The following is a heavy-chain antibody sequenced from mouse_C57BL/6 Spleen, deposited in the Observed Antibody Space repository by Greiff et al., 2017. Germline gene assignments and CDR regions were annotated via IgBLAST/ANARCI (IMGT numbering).Heavy chain of an antibody. D-gene: IGHD2-1*01. J-gene: IGHJ4*01. CDR1: GYTFTSYW. Sequence: QVQLQQSGAELVKPGASVKLSCKASGYTFTSYWMHWVKQRPGQGLEWIGMIHPNSGSTNYNEKFKSKATLTVDKSSSTAYMQLSSLTSEDSAVXYCARVYYGNYGYAMDYWGQGTSVTVSS. V-gene: IGHV1-64*01. CDR3: ARVYYGNYGYAMDY. CDR2: IHPNSGST.